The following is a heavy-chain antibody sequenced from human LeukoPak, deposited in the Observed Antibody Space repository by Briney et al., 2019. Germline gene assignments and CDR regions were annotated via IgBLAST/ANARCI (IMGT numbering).Heavy chain of an antibody. CDR2: INPNSGGT. V-gene: IGHV1-2*02. D-gene: IGHD6-19*01. J-gene: IGHJ6*03. CDR3: ARDRPLYSSGWYVKYYYYMDV. Sequence: GASVKVSCKASGYTFTGYYMHWVRQAPGQGLEWMGWINPNSGGTNYAQKFQGRVTMTRDTSISTAYMELSRLRSDDTAVYYCARDRPLYSSGWYVKYYYYMDVWGKGTTVTVSS. CDR1: GYTFTGYY.